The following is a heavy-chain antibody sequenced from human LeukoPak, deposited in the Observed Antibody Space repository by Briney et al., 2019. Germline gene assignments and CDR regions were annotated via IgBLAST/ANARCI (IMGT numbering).Heavy chain of an antibody. D-gene: IGHD2-2*02. CDR2: MNPKSGDT. J-gene: IGHJ5*02. CDR3: ARGCSSASCYSPAWFDP. V-gene: IGHV1-8*01. Sequence: ASVKVSCKASGYTFTNYDINWVRQATGQGLEWMGWMNPKSGDTGYAQKFQGRVTMTRSTSISTAYMELSSLRSEDTAVYYCARGCSSASCYSPAWFDPWGQGTLVTVSS. CDR1: GYTFTNYD.